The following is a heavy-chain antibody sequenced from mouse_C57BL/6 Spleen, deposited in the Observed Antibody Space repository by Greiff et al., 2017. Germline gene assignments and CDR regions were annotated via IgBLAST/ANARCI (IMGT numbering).Heavy chain of an antibody. D-gene: IGHD1-1*02. V-gene: IGHV1-39*01. Sequence: VQLQQSGPELVQPGASVKISCKASGYSFNDYNMNWVKQSNGKSLEWIGVINPNYGTTSYNQKFKGKATLTVDQSSSTAYLQLNSLTSEGSAIYYCARYVNGGGGYYFDDWGKGTTLTVSS. CDR1: GYSFNDYN. J-gene: IGHJ2*01. CDR2: INPNYGTT. CDR3: ARYVNGGGGYYFDD.